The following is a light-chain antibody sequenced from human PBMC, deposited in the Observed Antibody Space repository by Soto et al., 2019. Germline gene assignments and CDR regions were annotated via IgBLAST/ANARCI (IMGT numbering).Light chain of an antibody. CDR3: QNYYSAPLT. V-gene: IGKV1-27*01. CDR1: QGISNS. CDR2: AAS. Sequence: DIQMTQSPSSLSASVGDTVTITCRASQGISNSLAWFQQKPGRVPQFLIYAASTLQPGVPPRFSGSGSGTDFTLTISSLQPEDVATYYCQNYYSAPLTFGPGTRVEIK. J-gene: IGKJ3*01.